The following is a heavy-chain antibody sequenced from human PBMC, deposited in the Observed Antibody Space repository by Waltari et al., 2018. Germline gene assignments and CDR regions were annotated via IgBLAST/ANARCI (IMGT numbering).Heavy chain of an antibody. Sequence: EVQLVESGGVVVQPGGSLRLSCAASGFTFDDYAVHWVRQAPGKGLEWVSLISWDGGSTYYADSVKGRFTISRDNSKNSLYLQMNSLRAEDTALYYCAKDMGGATGGDYWGQGTLVTVSS. CDR1: GFTFDDYA. J-gene: IGHJ4*02. CDR2: ISWDGGST. D-gene: IGHD1-26*01. CDR3: AKDMGGATGGDY. V-gene: IGHV3-43D*03.